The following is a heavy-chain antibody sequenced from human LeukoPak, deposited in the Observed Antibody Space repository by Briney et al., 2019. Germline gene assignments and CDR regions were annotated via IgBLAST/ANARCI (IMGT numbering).Heavy chain of an antibody. D-gene: IGHD6-19*01. J-gene: IGHJ4*02. CDR3: ARDSDSSGWYIVPYYFDY. CDR1: GFTFSSYS. V-gene: IGHV3-21*01. CDR2: ISSSSSYI. Sequence: GGSLRLPCAASGFTFSSYSMNWVRQAPGKGLEWVSSISSSSSYIYYADSVKGRFTISRDNAKNSLYLQMNSLRAEDTAVYYCARDSDSSGWYIVPYYFDYWGQGTLVTVSS.